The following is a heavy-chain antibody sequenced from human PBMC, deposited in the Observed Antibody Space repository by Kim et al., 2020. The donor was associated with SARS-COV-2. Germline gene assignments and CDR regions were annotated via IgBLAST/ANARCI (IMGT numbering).Heavy chain of an antibody. CDR1: GFTFSDAW. V-gene: IGHV3-15*01. Sequence: GGSLRLSCAASGFTFSDAWMSWVRQAPGKGLVWVGRISSKTDGGTAYFAAPVKGRFTISRDDSRNTLYLQMNSLYTEDTAVYYCTTDPGVRGGMSFDYWGQGTLVTVSS. CDR2: ISSKTDGGTA. CDR3: TTDPGVRGGMSFDY. J-gene: IGHJ4*02. D-gene: IGHD3-10*01.